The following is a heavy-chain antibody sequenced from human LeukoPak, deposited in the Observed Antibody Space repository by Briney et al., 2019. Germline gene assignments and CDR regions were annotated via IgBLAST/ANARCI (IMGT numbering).Heavy chain of an antibody. Sequence: SETLSLTCTVSVGSISSSSYYWGWIRPPPGKGLEWIGSIYYSGSTYYNPSLKSRVTIAVDTSKNQCSLKLRSVTAADTAVYYWARQKTPRGYYDSSGYYSHWFDPWGQGTLVTVSS. CDR2: IYYSGST. J-gene: IGHJ5*02. CDR1: VGSISSSSYY. CDR3: ARQKTPRGYYDSSGYYSHWFDP. D-gene: IGHD3-22*01. V-gene: IGHV4-39*01.